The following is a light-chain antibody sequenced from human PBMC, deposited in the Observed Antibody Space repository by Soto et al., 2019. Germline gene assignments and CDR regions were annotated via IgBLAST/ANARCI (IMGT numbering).Light chain of an antibody. CDR2: DAS. J-gene: IGKJ3*01. Sequence: DIQMTQSPSTLSASVGDRVTITCRASQSISSWLAWYQQKPGKAPKLLIYDASSLESGVPSRFSGSGSGTEFTLTISSLQPDDFATDYCQQYNSYSGATFGPGTKVDIK. V-gene: IGKV1-5*01. CDR3: QQYNSYSGAT. CDR1: QSISSW.